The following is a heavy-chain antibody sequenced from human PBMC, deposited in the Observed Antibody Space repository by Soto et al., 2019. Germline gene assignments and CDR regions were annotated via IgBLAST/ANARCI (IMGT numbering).Heavy chain of an antibody. V-gene: IGHV3-30-3*01. D-gene: IGHD2-15*01. J-gene: IGHJ4*02. CDR3: AREWSCSGGSCYFHYFDY. Sequence: QVQLVESGGGVVQPGRSLRLSCAASGFTFSSYAMQWVRQAPGKGLEWVAVISYDGSNKYYADSVKGRFTISRDNSKNTLYLQMNSLRAEDTAVYYCAREWSCSGGSCYFHYFDYWGQGTLVTVSS. CDR2: ISYDGSNK. CDR1: GFTFSSYA.